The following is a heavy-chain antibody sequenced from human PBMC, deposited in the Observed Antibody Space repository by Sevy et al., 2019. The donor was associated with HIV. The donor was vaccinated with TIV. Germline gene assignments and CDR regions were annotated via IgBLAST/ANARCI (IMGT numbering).Heavy chain of an antibody. CDR3: ARGLGRITIFGVVISADWFDP. CDR2: IYPGDSDT. V-gene: IGHV5-51*01. D-gene: IGHD3-3*01. CDR1: GYSFTSYW. Sequence: GESLKISCKGSGYSFTSYWIGWVRQMPGKGLEWMGIIYPGDSDTRYSPSFQGQVTISADKSISTAYLQWGSLKASDTAMYYCARGLGRITIFGVVISADWFDPWGQGTLVTVSS. J-gene: IGHJ5*02.